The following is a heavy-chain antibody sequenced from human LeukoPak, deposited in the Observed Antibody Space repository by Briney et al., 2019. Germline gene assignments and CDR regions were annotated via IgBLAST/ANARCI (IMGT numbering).Heavy chain of an antibody. Sequence: GGSLRLSCVASGFTFSSYWMSWVRQAPGKGLEWVANMNQDGNEKYYEDSMKGRFTISRDNSKNTLYLQMNSLRAEDTAVYYCAKGDKMLTWRRTYNCFDPWGQGTLVTVSS. CDR3: AKGDKMLTWRRTYNCFDP. CDR2: MNQDGNEK. V-gene: IGHV3-7*01. CDR1: GFTFSSYW. J-gene: IGHJ5*02. D-gene: IGHD3-16*01.